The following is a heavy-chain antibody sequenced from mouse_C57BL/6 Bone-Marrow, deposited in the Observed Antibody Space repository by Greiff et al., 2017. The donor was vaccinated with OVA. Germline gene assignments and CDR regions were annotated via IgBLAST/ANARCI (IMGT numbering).Heavy chain of an antibody. CDR2: INYDGSST. J-gene: IGHJ4*01. Sequence: EVQLVESEGGLVQPGSSMKLSCTASGFTFSDYYMAWVRQVPEKGLEWVANINYDGSSTYYLDSLKSRFIISRDNAKNILYLQMSSLKSEDTATYYCARGVLYGRAMDYWGQGTSVTVSS. CDR3: ARGVLYGRAMDY. CDR1: GFTFSDYY. V-gene: IGHV5-16*01. D-gene: IGHD1-1*01.